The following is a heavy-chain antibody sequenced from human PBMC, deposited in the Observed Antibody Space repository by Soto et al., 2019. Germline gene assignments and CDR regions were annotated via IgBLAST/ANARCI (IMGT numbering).Heavy chain of an antibody. CDR3: VRCSSTSCWGEFDP. Sequence: GGSLRLSCAASGLTFSDYYMSWIRQAPGKGLEWVSYISSSSSYTNYADSVKGRFTISRDNAKNSLYLQMNSLRAEDTAVYYCVRCSSTSCWGEFDPWGQGTLVTVSS. CDR1: GLTFSDYY. V-gene: IGHV3-11*06. CDR2: ISSSSSYT. D-gene: IGHD2-2*01. J-gene: IGHJ5*02.